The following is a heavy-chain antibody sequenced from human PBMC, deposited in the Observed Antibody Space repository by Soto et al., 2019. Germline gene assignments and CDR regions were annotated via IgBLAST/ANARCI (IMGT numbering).Heavy chain of an antibody. D-gene: IGHD6-13*01. V-gene: IGHV1-46*01. CDR2: INPSGGST. CDR3: ASPRIASPGTPLDNSYYYGIEV. Sequence: VASVKVSCKASGYTFTSYYMHWVRQAPGQGLEWMGIINPSGGSTSYAQKFQGRVTMTRDTSTSTVYMELSSLRSEDTAVYYCASPRIASPGTPLDNSYYYGIEVWGQRSTVTVSS. CDR1: GYTFTSYY. J-gene: IGHJ6*02.